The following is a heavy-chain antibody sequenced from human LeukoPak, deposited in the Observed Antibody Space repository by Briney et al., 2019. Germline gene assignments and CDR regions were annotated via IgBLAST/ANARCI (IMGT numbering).Heavy chain of an antibody. Sequence: SETLSLTCTASGGSISNYYWAWIRQSAGRGLEWIGRIYTGGSISYNPSLKSRVTTSVDTSKNQFSLKLISVTAADTAVYYCARVSSSVTHFDYWGQGTLVTVSS. CDR3: ARVSSSVTHFDY. V-gene: IGHV4-4*07. CDR1: GGSISNYY. J-gene: IGHJ4*02. CDR2: IYTGGSI. D-gene: IGHD4-17*01.